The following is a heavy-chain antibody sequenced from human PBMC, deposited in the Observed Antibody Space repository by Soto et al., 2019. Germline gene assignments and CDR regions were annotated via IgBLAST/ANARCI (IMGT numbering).Heavy chain of an antibody. D-gene: IGHD3-22*01. CDR3: ARSRETYYCDSSGYLGGDAFDI. J-gene: IGHJ3*02. Sequence: QVQLVQSGAEVKKPGASVKVSCKASGYTFTGYYMHWVRQAPGQGLEWMGWINPNSGGTNYAQKFQGWVTMTRDTSISTAYMELSRLRSDDAAVYYCARSRETYYCDSSGYLGGDAFDIWGQGTMVTVSS. CDR2: INPNSGGT. V-gene: IGHV1-2*04. CDR1: GYTFTGYY.